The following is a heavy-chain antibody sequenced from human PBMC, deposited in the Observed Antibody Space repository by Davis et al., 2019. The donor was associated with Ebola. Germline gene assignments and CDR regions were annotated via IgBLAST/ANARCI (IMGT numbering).Heavy chain of an antibody. V-gene: IGHV3-66*01. CDR1: GFMVRSNY. CDR3: VTRRYGSGAD. J-gene: IGHJ4*02. Sequence: GGSLRLSCAASGFMVRSNYMNWVRQAPGKGLAWVSIFYNGGAIYYADSVKGRFTISRDNSKSTLYLQMNSLRAEDTGVYYCVTRRYGSGADWGQGTLVTVSS. D-gene: IGHD3-10*01. CDR2: FYNGGAI.